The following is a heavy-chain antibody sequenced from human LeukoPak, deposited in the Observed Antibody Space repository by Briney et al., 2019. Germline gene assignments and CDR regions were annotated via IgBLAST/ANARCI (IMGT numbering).Heavy chain of an antibody. CDR3: VRDRDYAFDF. CDR2: SNTDGTI. J-gene: IGHJ3*01. Sequence: PGGSLRLSCAASGLTFSYYSMNWVRQAPGKGLEWISYSNTDGTISYADSVKGRFTISRDNAENSLYLQMNSLRDEDTAVYFCVRDRDYAFDFWGQGTIVTVSS. CDR1: GLTFSYYS. V-gene: IGHV3-48*02.